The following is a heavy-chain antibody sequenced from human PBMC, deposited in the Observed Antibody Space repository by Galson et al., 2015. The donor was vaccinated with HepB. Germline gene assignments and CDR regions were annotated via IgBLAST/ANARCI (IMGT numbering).Heavy chain of an antibody. J-gene: IGHJ6*03. D-gene: IGHD6-13*01. CDR1: GFTFSSYT. Sequence: SLRLSCAASGFTFSSYTMNWVRQAPGKGLEWVSSISSGGHYMYYADSVKGRFTISRDNANNSLYLHVISLRADDTAMYYCARVKSDHSSSPGYYFMDVWGKGTTVTVSS. V-gene: IGHV3-21*01. CDR3: ARVKSDHSSSPGYYFMDV. CDR2: ISSGGHYM.